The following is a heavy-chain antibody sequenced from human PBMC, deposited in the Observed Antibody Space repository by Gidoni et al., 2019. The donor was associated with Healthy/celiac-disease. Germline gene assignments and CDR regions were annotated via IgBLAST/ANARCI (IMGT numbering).Heavy chain of an antibody. Sequence: QVQLQESGPGLVKPSETLSLTCTVSGGSLSSYYWSWIRQPPGKGLEWIGYIYYSGSTNYNPSLKSRVTISVDTSKNQFSLKLSSVTAADTAVYYCARVDIAAAGTLNWFDPWGQGTLVTVSS. V-gene: IGHV4-59*01. J-gene: IGHJ5*02. CDR3: ARVDIAAAGTLNWFDP. CDR1: GGSLSSYY. D-gene: IGHD6-13*01. CDR2: IYYSGST.